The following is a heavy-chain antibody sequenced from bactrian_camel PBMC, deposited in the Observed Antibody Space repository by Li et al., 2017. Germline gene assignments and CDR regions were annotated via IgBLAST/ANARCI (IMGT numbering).Heavy chain of an antibody. CDR2: MDEDGRT. D-gene: IGHD2*01. CDR3: AAAATRWHRSLTRGSYNY. V-gene: IGHV3S55*01. Sequence: VQLVESGGGSVQAGGSLRLSCAASGYPYSRYSMAWFRQAPGKEREGTAAMDEDGRTNYADSVKGRFSISKDNAKNTLYLQMNSLKPEDTATYYCAAAATRWHRSLTRGSYNYWGQGTQVTVS. J-gene: IGHJ4*01. CDR1: GYPYSRYS.